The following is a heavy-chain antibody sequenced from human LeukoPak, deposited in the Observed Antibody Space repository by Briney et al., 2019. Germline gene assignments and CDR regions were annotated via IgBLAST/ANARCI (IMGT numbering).Heavy chain of an antibody. D-gene: IGHD4-11*01. CDR1: GGSISSGDYY. V-gene: IGHV4-30-4*01. J-gene: IGHJ6*02. Sequence: SSETLSLTCTVSGGSISSGDYYWSWIRQPPGKGLEWIGYIYYSGSTYYNPSLKSRVTISVDTSKNQFSLKLSSVTAADTAVYYCARDTTVYYYGMDVWGQGTMVTVSS. CDR3: ARDTTVYYYGMDV. CDR2: IYYSGST.